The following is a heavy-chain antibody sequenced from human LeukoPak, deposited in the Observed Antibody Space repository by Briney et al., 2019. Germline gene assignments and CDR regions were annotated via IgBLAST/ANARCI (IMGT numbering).Heavy chain of an antibody. J-gene: IGHJ4*02. D-gene: IGHD5-18*01. V-gene: IGHV4-31*03. CDR2: IYYSGTT. CDR3: ARGTTDGYSYGRFDY. CDR1: GGSISSGGFY. Sequence: PSQTLSLTCTVSGGSISSGGFYWSWIRQYPGKGLEWLGYIYYSGTTYYNPSLKSRVTFSVDTSKNQFSLKLNPVTAADTALYYCARGTTDGYSYGRFDYWGQGTLVTVSS.